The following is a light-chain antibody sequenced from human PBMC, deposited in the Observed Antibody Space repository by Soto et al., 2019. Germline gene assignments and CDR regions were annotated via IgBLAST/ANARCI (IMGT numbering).Light chain of an antibody. CDR2: RNN. V-gene: IGLV1-47*01. J-gene: IGLJ2*01. Sequence: QSVLTQPPSASGTPGQRVTISCSGSSPNIGSNYVYWYQQLPGTAPKLLIYRNNQRPSGVPDRFSGSKSGTSASLAISGLRSEDEADYYCAELYDSLSVVVFGGGTKVTVL. CDR1: SPNIGSNY. CDR3: AELYDSLSVVV.